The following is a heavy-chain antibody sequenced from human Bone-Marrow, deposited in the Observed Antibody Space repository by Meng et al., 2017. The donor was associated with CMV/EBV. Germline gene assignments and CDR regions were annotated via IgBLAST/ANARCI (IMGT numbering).Heavy chain of an antibody. CDR2: ISGSGGST. D-gene: IGHD3-10*01. J-gene: IGHJ6*02. CDR1: GGTFSSYA. Sequence: SCKASGGTFSSYAMSWVRQAPGKGLEWVSAISGSGGSTYYADSVKGRFTISRDNSKNTLYLQMNSLRAEDTAVYYCAKGGIFYGMDVWGQGTTVTVSS. V-gene: IGHV3-23*01. CDR3: AKGGIFYGMDV.